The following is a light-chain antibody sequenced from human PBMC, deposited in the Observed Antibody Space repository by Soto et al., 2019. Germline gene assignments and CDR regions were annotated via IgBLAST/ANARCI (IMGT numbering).Light chain of an antibody. Sequence: QSALKQPASVSGSPGQSITISCTGTSSDVGGYNYVSWYQQHPGKAPKLMIYAVSNRPSGVSNRFSGSKSGNTATLTISGLQAEDEADYYCCSYTVSGTYVFGTGTKVTVL. V-gene: IGLV2-14*01. CDR1: SSDVGGYNY. CDR3: CSYTVSGTYV. J-gene: IGLJ1*01. CDR2: AVS.